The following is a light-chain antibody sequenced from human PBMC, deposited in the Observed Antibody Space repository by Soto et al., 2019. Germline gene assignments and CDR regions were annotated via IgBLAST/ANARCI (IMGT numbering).Light chain of an antibody. Sequence: EIVLTQSPGTLSLSPGERATLSCRASQSVGSSYLAWYQQKLGQAPRLLIYDTVNRATGIPDRFSGSGSGTDFTLTISRLEPEDFAVYYCQQYGGSPLFGQGTKLEIK. V-gene: IGKV3-20*01. CDR1: QSVGSSY. J-gene: IGKJ2*01. CDR2: DTV. CDR3: QQYGGSPL.